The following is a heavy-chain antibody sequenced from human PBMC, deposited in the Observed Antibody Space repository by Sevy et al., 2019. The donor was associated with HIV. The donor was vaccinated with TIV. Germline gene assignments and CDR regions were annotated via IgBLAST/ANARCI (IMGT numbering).Heavy chain of an antibody. D-gene: IGHD1-26*01. CDR3: ARDLFSGSYYENY. J-gene: IGHJ4*02. CDR2: IDQDGSDR. CDR1: GFTLSNYW. V-gene: IGHV3-7*01. Sequence: GGSLRLSCAVSGFTLSNYWMSWVRQAPGKGLEWVANIDQDGSDRYYVDSVKGRFTISRDNAKNSLYLQMNSLRAEDTAVCYCARDLFSGSYYENYWGQGTLVTVSS.